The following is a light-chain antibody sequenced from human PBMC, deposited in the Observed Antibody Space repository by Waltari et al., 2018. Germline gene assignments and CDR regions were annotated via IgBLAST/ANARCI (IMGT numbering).Light chain of an antibody. V-gene: IGLV2-14*03. Sequence: QSALTQPASVSGSPGQSITISCTGTSSDVGGSNYFSWYQQYPGKAPKLIIHDVRGRPSGVSNRFSGSKSGNTASLTISGLQAEDEADYYCSSYASGSAFYVFGTATKVTVL. CDR3: SSYASGSAFYV. CDR1: SSDVGGSNY. J-gene: IGLJ1*01. CDR2: DVR.